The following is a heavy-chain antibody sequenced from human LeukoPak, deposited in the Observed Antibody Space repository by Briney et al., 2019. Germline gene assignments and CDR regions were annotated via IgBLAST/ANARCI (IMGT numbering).Heavy chain of an antibody. Sequence: GGSLRLSCAASGFTFSSYSMNWVRKAPGKGLEWVSHITASGTAMFYADSVKGRFTISRDNAKNSLYLQMNSLRDEDTAVYYCASSGSYRFDYWGQGTLVTVSS. CDR1: GFTFSSYS. CDR2: ITASGTAM. CDR3: ASSGSYRFDY. D-gene: IGHD1-26*01. J-gene: IGHJ4*02. V-gene: IGHV3-48*02.